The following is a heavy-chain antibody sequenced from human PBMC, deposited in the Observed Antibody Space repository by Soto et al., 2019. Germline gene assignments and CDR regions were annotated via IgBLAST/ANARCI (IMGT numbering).Heavy chain of an antibody. CDR2: INHSGST. V-gene: IGHV4-34*01. CDR1: GGSFSGYY. CDR3: ARAGAVAGTSYYYYYMDV. J-gene: IGHJ6*03. Sequence: SETLSLTCAFYGGSFSGYYWSWIRQPPGKGLEWIGEINHSGSTNYNPSLKSRVTISVDTSKNQFSLKLSSVTAADTAVYYCARAGAVAGTSYYYYYMDVWGQGTTVTVSS. D-gene: IGHD6-19*01.